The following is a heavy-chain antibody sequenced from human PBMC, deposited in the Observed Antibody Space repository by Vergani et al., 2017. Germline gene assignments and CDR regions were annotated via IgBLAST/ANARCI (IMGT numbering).Heavy chain of an antibody. D-gene: IGHD6-13*01. V-gene: IGHV4-34*01. CDR1: GGSFSGYY. CDR3: ARVGMRVAAAVTG. J-gene: IGHJ4*02. Sequence: QVQLQQWGAGLLKPSETLSLTCAVYGGSFSGYYWSWIRQPPGKGLEWIGEINHSGSTNYNPSLKSRVTISVDTSKNQFSLKLSSVTAADTAVYYCARVGMRVAAAVTGWGQGTLVAVSS. CDR2: INHSGST.